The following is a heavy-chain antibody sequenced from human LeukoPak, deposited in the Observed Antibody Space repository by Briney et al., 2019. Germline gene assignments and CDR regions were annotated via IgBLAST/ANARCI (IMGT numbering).Heavy chain of an antibody. V-gene: IGHV1-18*01. CDR3: ARVHSSGYYDPGAFDI. J-gene: IGHJ3*02. CDR2: ISAYNGNT. D-gene: IGHD3-22*01. CDR1: GYTFTSYG. Sequence: GASVKVSCKASGYTFTSYGISWVRQAPGQGLEWMGWISAYNGNTNYAQKLQGRVTMTTDTSTSTAYMELRSLRSDDTAVYYCARVHSSGYYDPGAFDIWGQGTMVTVSS.